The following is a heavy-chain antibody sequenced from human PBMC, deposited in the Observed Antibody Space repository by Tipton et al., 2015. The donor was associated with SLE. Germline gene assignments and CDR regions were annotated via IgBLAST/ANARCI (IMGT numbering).Heavy chain of an antibody. CDR1: GYTFTSYG. D-gene: IGHD1-26*01. V-gene: IGHV1-18*01. Sequence: QLVQSGAEVKEPGASMTVSCTASGYTFTSYGISWVRQAPGQGLEWMGWMSAYNGKTIFAQKFQGRVSMTMDTSTSTAYMELSSLRSEDTAVYYCARARWEPDYWGQGTLVTVSS. CDR2: MSAYNGKT. J-gene: IGHJ4*02. CDR3: ARARWEPDY.